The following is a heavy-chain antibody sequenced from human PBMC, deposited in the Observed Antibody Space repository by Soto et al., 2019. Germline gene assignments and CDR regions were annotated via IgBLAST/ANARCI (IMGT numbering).Heavy chain of an antibody. D-gene: IGHD6-13*01. CDR3: ARSGGSSWYVADY. J-gene: IGHJ4*02. CDR1: GDSVSSNSAA. V-gene: IGHV6-1*01. Sequence: SQTLSLTCDISGDSVSSNSAAWNWIRQSPSRGLEWLGRTSYRSKWYNDYAVSVKSRITINPDTSKNQFSLKLSSVTAADTAVYYCARSGGSSWYVADYWGQGTLVTVSS. CDR2: TSYRSKWYN.